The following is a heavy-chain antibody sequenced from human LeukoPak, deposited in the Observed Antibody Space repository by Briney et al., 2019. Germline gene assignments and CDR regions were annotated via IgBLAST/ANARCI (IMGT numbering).Heavy chain of an antibody. CDR3: MSGRRGDYD. CDR1: GFTVSSNY. CDR2: IHSGGST. V-gene: IGHV3-66*01. Sequence: PGRSLRLSCAASGFTVSSNYMTWVRQAPGKGLEWVAVIHSGGSTYYADSVKGRVTISRDNSKNTLYLQMNTLRADDTAVYYCMSGRRGDYDWGQGTLVTVSS. J-gene: IGHJ4*02. D-gene: IGHD4-17*01.